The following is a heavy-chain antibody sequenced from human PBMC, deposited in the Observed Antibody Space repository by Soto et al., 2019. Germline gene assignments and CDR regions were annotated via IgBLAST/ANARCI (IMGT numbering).Heavy chain of an antibody. V-gene: IGHV5-51*01. Sequence: GESLKISCKGSGYSFTSYWIGWVRQMPGKGLEWMGIIYPGDSDTRYSPSFQGQVTISADKSISTAYLQWSSLKASDTAMYYCARHIGATSTRPGRLYYFDYWGQEPLVTVPS. D-gene: IGHD5-12*01. CDR1: GYSFTSYW. CDR3: ARHIGATSTRPGRLYYFDY. CDR2: IYPGDSDT. J-gene: IGHJ4*02.